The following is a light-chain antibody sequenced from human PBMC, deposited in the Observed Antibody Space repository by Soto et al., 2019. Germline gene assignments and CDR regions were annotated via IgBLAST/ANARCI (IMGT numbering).Light chain of an antibody. Sequence: EIVLTQSPATLSLSPGERATLSCRASQSVNNYLAWYQQKPGQAPRLLFYDASNRAAGIPGRFSGSGSGTDFTLTISSLEPEDFAVYYCQQRSNWPPMYTFGQGTKLEIK. CDR2: DAS. V-gene: IGKV3-11*01. CDR3: QQRSNWPPMYT. CDR1: QSVNNY. J-gene: IGKJ2*01.